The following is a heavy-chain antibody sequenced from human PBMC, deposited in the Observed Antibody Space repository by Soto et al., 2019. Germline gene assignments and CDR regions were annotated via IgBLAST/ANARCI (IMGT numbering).Heavy chain of an antibody. J-gene: IGHJ4*02. CDR1: GGSITSYY. Sequence: LSLTCTVSGGSITSYYWSWIRQPPGKGLEWIGYIYYSGITNYNPSLKSRVTVSVDTSKNQFSLKLSSVTAADTAVYYCASRSGEGLFLYWGQGTLVTVSS. CDR2: IYYSGIT. CDR3: ASRSGEGLFLY. D-gene: IGHD2-21*01. V-gene: IGHV4-59*01.